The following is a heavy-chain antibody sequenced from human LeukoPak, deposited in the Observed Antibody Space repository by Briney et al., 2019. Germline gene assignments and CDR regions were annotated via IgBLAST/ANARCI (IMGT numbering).Heavy chain of an antibody. Sequence: ESLRLSCLVSGFSFSRYAMHWVRQAPGEGLEYVSGINDNGGRTHYGDSVKGRFSISRDNSKNTLHLQMSTLRAEDTALYYCVKDVGGSYAFDYWGQGILVTVAS. J-gene: IGHJ4*02. CDR3: VKDVGGSYAFDY. V-gene: IGHV3-64D*09. CDR1: GFSFSRYA. D-gene: IGHD1-26*01. CDR2: INDNGGRT.